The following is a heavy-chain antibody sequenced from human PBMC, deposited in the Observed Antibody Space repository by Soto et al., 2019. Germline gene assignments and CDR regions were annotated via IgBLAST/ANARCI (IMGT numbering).Heavy chain of an antibody. CDR1: GDSIRGGGHY. CDR3: ARDTGLAPTVWGY. CDR2: VYHSGST. D-gene: IGHD7-27*01. J-gene: IGHJ4*03. Sequence: QVQLQESGPGLVKPSQTLSLTCSVSGDSIRGGGHYWNWIRQFPGKGLEWIGSVYHSGSTHYNPSLRGRLTISIDTSNNQFSRRLISVTAAEPALYYCARDTGLAPTVWGYWGHGTQVTVYS. V-gene: IGHV4-31*03.